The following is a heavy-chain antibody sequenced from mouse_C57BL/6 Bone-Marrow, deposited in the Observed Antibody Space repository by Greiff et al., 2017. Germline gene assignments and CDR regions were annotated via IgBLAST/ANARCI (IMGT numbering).Heavy chain of an antibody. CDR2: ISNGGGST. J-gene: IGHJ1*03. V-gene: IGHV5-12*01. Sequence: EVKLVESGGGLVQPGGSLKLSCAASGYTFSDYYMYWVRQTPEKRLEWVAYISNGGGSTYYTDTVKGRFTISSDNSTNTLDLQRIRLTAEDTAMYYCARDCYYWYFDVWGTGTTVTVSS. CDR1: GYTFSDYY. CDR3: ARDCYYWYFDV.